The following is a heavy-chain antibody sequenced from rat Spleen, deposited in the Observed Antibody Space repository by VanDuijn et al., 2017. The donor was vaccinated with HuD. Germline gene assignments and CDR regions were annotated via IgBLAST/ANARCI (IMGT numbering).Heavy chain of an antibody. CDR1: GFTFSNYY. CDR3: ARRHFGYTDYFDY. V-gene: IGHV5-25*01. Sequence: EVQLVESGGGLVQPGRSLKLSCAASGFTFSNYYMAWVRQAPTKGLEWVAYISTGGGNTYYRDSVKGRFTISRDVAKSTLFLQMDSLRSEDTATYYCARRHFGYTDYFDYWGQGVMVTVSS. D-gene: IGHD1-4*01. CDR2: ISTGGGNT. J-gene: IGHJ2*01.